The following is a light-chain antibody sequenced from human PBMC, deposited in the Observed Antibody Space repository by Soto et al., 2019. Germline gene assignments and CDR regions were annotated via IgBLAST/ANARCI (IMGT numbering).Light chain of an antibody. CDR2: AAS. CDR1: QGISSY. V-gene: IGKV1-8*01. J-gene: IGKJ1*01. CDR3: QQYYSYPGP. Sequence: AIRMTQSPSSLSASTGDRVTITCRASQGISSYLAWYQQKPGKAPKLLIYAASTLQSGVPSRFSGSGSGTDFTLTISCLQSEDFATYYCQQYYSYPGPFGQGTKVDIK.